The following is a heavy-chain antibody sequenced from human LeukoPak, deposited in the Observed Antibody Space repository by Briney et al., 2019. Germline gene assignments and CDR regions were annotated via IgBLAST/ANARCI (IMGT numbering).Heavy chain of an antibody. J-gene: IGHJ4*02. Sequence: GESLQISCQGSGYSFISYWIGWVRPMPGQGLEWMGIIYPGDSDTRYSPSFQGQVTISADKSISTAYLQWSSLKASDTAMYYCARSRGYNYHFDYWGQGTLVTVSS. D-gene: IGHD5-18*01. V-gene: IGHV5-51*01. CDR2: IYPGDSDT. CDR1: GYSFISYW. CDR3: ARSRGYNYHFDY.